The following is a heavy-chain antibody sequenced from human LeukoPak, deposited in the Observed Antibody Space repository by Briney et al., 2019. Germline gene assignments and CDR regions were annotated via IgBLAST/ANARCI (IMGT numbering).Heavy chain of an antibody. V-gene: IGHV5-51*01. D-gene: IGHD3-10*01. CDR2: IYPGDSDT. J-gene: IGHJ4*02. CDR1: GYIFTNYW. Sequence: GKSLKISCKGSGYIFTNYWIGWVRQTPGKGLEWMGIIYPGDSDTRDSPSFQGQVTISADKSISTAYLQWNSLKASDTAMYYCARQSGSGSYRSSYVYWGQGTLVTVSS. CDR3: ARQSGSGSYRSSYVY.